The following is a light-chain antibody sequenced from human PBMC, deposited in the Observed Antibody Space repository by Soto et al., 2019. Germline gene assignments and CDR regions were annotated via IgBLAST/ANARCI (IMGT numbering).Light chain of an antibody. Sequence: QSALTQPRSVSGSPGQSVTISCTGTSSDVGGYNYVSWYQQHPGKAPKLMIYDVSKRPSGVPDRFSGSKSGNTASLTISGLQADDEADYYCSSFAGSNNFPYVFGTGTKLTVL. CDR1: SSDVGGYNY. V-gene: IGLV2-11*01. CDR2: DVS. CDR3: SSFAGSNNFPYV. J-gene: IGLJ1*01.